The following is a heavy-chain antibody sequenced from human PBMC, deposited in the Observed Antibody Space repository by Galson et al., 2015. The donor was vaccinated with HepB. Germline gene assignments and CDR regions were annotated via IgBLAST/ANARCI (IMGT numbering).Heavy chain of an antibody. V-gene: IGHV1-46*01. Sequence: SVKVSCKASGYTFTSYYMHWVQQAPGQGLEWMGIINPSGGSTSYAQKFQGRVTMTRDTSTSTVYMGLSSLRSEDTAVYYCARENIRFLGWGGGGGEAFDIWGQGTMVTVSS. J-gene: IGHJ3*02. CDR1: GYTFTSYY. D-gene: IGHD3-3*01. CDR2: INPSGGST. CDR3: ARENIRFLGWGGGGGEAFDI.